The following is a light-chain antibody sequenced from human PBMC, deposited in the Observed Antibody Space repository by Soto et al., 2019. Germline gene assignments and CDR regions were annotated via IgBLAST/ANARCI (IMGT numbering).Light chain of an antibody. Sequence: QSVLTQPPSASGTPGQRVTISCSGSSSNIGSNYVYWYQQLPGTAPKLLIYRNNQRPSGVPDRFSGSKSGTSASPAISGLRSEDEADYYCAAWDDSLSGAVFGGGTQLTVL. J-gene: IGLJ7*01. CDR2: RNN. V-gene: IGLV1-47*01. CDR1: SSNIGSNY. CDR3: AAWDDSLSGAV.